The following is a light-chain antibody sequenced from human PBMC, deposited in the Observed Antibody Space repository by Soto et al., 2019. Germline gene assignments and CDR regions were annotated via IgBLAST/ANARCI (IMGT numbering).Light chain of an antibody. J-gene: IGKJ5*01. Sequence: EILMTQPPAPLSVSPGERATLSCRASQSVSSNLAWYQQKPGQAPRLLIYGASTRATGIPARFSGSGSGTEFTLTISSLQSEDFAVYYCQQYNNGPSITFGQGTRLEIK. V-gene: IGKV3-15*01. CDR3: QQYNNGPSIT. CDR1: QSVSSN. CDR2: GAS.